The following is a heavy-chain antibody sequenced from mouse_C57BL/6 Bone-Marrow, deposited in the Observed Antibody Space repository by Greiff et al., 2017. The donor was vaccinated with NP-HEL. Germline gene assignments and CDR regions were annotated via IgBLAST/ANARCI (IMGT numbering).Heavy chain of an antibody. J-gene: IGHJ1*03. Sequence: EVNLVESGGGLVQPGGSMKLSCVASGFTFSNYWMNWVRQSPEKGLEWVAQIRLKSDNYATHYAESVKGRFTISRDDSKSSVYLQMNNLRAEDTGIYYCTTPAYYGSSYWYFDVWGTGTTVTVSS. CDR3: TTPAYYGSSYWYFDV. CDR1: GFTFSNYW. CDR2: IRLKSDNYAT. V-gene: IGHV6-3*01. D-gene: IGHD1-1*01.